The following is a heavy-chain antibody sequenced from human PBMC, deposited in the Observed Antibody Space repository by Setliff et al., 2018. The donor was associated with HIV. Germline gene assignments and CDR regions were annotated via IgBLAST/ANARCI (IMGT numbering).Heavy chain of an antibody. CDR2: IIPIFGTA. CDR3: AKHECSGGCYYYMDV. Sequence: SVKVSCKASGYTFTEYYIHWVRQAPGQGLEWMGGIIPIFGTANYAQKFQGRVTITADESTSTAYMELSSLRSEDTAVYYCAKHECSGGCYYYMDVWGKGIMVTVSS. D-gene: IGHD2-15*01. V-gene: IGHV1-69*13. J-gene: IGHJ6*03. CDR1: GYTFTEYY.